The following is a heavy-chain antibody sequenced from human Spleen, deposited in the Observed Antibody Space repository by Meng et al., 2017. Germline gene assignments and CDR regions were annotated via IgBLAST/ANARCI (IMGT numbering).Heavy chain of an antibody. Sequence: QVQLVQSGTGMKKPWASVKVSCKASGYSLSNYGISWVRQAPGQGLEWLGWINVYNGKTDYALKFQDRVTMTTDTFTNTAYMELRSLRSDDTAVYYCATRGNPYLNCWGQGTLVTVSS. J-gene: IGHJ4*02. V-gene: IGHV1-18*01. CDR2: INVYNGKT. CDR3: ATRGNPYLNC. CDR1: GYSLSNYG.